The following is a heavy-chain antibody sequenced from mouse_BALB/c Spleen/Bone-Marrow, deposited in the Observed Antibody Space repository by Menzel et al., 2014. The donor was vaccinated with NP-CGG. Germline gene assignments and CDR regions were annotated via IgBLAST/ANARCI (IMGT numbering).Heavy chain of an antibody. CDR3: AREGDYYGSSFDY. Sequence: EVQLQESGPGLVKPSQSLSLTCTVTGYSITSDYAWNWIRQFPGNKLEWMGYISYSGSTSYNPSLKSRISITRDTSKNQFFLQLNSVTTEDTATYYCAREGDYYGSSFDYWGKGTTLTVSS. CDR1: GYSITSDYA. CDR2: ISYSGST. J-gene: IGHJ2*01. D-gene: IGHD1-1*01. V-gene: IGHV3-2*02.